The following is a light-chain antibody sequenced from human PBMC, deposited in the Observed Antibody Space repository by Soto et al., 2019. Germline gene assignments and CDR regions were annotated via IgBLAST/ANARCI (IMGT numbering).Light chain of an antibody. J-gene: IGKJ5*01. V-gene: IGKV1-39*01. Sequence: DIQMTQSPSSLSASVGDRVTITCRASQSITDYLNWYQHKPGKAPKLLIYAASSLQSGIPPRFSGSGSGTDFTLTISSLEPEDSAVYYCQQRHMWPITFGQGTRLEIK. CDR2: AAS. CDR1: QSITDY. CDR3: QQRHMWPIT.